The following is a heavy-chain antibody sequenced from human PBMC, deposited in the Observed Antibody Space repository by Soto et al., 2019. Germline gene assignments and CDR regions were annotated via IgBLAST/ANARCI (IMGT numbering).Heavy chain of an antibody. CDR1: GYPFTTYY. CDR2: IDPRSGGT. J-gene: IGHJ4*02. CDR3: ATDDYGIFPY. V-gene: IGHV1-2*02. D-gene: IGHD3-10*01. Sequence: ASVKVSCKVSGYPFTTYYIHWVRQAPGQGLEWMGWIDPRSGGTVYEQKFQGRFTMTRDTSISTVYMDLSGLTSDDTALYYCATDDYGIFPYWGQGSLVTVSS.